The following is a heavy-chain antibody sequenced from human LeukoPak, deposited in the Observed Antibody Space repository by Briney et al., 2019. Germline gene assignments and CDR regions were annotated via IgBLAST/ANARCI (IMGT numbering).Heavy chain of an antibody. J-gene: IGHJ4*02. CDR1: GGTFSNYA. V-gene: IGHV1-69*05. D-gene: IGHD1-26*01. CDR2: IIPIFGTA. CDR3: ARGREVGATSYFDY. Sequence: ASVKVSCKASGGTFSNYAINWVRQAPGQGLEWMGGIIPIFGTASYAQKFQGRVTMTRDTSTSTDYMELSSLRSEDTAVYYCARGREVGATSYFDYWGQGTLVTVSS.